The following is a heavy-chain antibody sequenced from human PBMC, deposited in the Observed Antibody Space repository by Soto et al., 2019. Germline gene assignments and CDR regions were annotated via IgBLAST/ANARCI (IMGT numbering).Heavy chain of an antibody. J-gene: IGHJ6*02. CDR2: ISSSSSTI. Sequence: GGSLRLSCAASGFTFSSYSMNWVRQAPGKGLEWVSYISSSSSTIYYADSVKGRFTISRDNAKNTLYLQMNSLRAEDTAVYYCAKGSIAARRNYYYYGMDVWGQGTTVTVSS. V-gene: IGHV3-48*01. CDR1: GFTFSSYS. D-gene: IGHD6-6*01. CDR3: AKGSIAARRNYYYYGMDV.